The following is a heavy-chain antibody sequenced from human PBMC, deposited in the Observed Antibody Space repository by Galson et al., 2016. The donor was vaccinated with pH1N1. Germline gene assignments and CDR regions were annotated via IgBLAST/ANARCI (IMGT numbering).Heavy chain of an antibody. CDR1: GLIFSGYS. CDR3: ARDRRGRGVGSSYYMEG. V-gene: IGHV3-21*01. Sequence: SLRLSCAASGLIFSGYSMNWVRQAPGKGLEWVSSITSGSFHIYYADSVKGRFTISSDNAKNSLFLQMNSLRVEDTALYFGARDRRGRGVGSSYYMEGRGQGTTVTVSS. J-gene: IGHJ6*02. D-gene: IGHD3-10*01. CDR2: ITSGSFHI.